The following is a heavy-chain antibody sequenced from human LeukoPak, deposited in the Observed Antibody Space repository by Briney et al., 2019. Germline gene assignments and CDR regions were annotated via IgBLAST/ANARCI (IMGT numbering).Heavy chain of an antibody. V-gene: IGHV1-18*01. CDR3: ARGAAAAGTLKSFDP. Sequence: ASVKVSCKASGYTFTSYGIRWVRQAPGQGLEWMGWISAYNGNTNYAQKLQGRVTMTTDTSTSTAYMELRSLRSDDTAVYYCARGAAAAGTLKSFDPWGQGTLVTVSS. CDR1: GYTFTSYG. J-gene: IGHJ5*02. D-gene: IGHD6-13*01. CDR2: ISAYNGNT.